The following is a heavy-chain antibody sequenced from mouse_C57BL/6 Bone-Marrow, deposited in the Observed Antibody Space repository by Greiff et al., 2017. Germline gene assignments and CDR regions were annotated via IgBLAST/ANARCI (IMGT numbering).Heavy chain of an antibody. V-gene: IGHV1-82*01. CDR1: GYAFSSSW. Sequence: VQLQESGPELVKPGASVKISCKASGYAFSSSWMNWVKQRPGKGLEWIGRIYPGDGDTNYNGKFKGKATLTADKSSSTAYMQLSSLTSEDSAVYFCAKLGGHFDYWGQGTTLTGSS. J-gene: IGHJ2*01. CDR3: AKLGGHFDY. D-gene: IGHD4-1*01. CDR2: IYPGDGDT.